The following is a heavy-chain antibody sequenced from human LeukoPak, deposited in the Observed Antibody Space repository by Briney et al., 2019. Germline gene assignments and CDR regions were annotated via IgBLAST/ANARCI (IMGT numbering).Heavy chain of an antibody. J-gene: IGHJ4*02. CDR1: GFIFSSYW. CDR2: INSDGSST. D-gene: IGHD6-6*01. CDR3: ARGGVYSRSPFDY. V-gene: IGHV3-74*01. Sequence: GGSLRLSCAASGFIFSSYWMHWVRQAPGKGLVWVSRINSDGSSTFYADSVKGRFTISGDNAKNTLYLQMYSLRAEDTALYYCARGGVYSRSPFDYWGQGTLVTVSS.